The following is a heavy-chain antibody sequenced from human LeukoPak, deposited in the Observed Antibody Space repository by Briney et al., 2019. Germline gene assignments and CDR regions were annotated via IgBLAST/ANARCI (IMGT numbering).Heavy chain of an antibody. J-gene: IGHJ6*02. V-gene: IGHV3-15*07. D-gene: IGHD4-11*01. CDR3: TTARNSNYYYYGMDV. CDR1: GFTFSNAW. Sequence: GGSLRHSCAASGFTFSNAWMNWVRQAPGKGLEWVGRIKSKTDGGTTDYAAPVKGRFTISRDDSKNTLYLQMNSLKTEDTAVYYCTTARNSNYYYYGMDVWGQGTTVTVSS. CDR2: IKSKTDGGTT.